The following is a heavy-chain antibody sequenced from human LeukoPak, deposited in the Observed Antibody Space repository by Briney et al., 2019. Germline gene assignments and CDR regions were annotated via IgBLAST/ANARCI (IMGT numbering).Heavy chain of an antibody. CDR3: ARREAVAGTIGY. CDR2: INYSGTT. D-gene: IGHD6-19*01. CDR1: GGSISSSGYY. Sequence: SETLSLTCTASGGSISSSGYYWGWIRQPPGKGLEWIASINYSGTTYYNPSLKSRVTISEDRSKNQFSLKLSSVTAADTAVYYCARREAVAGTIGYWGQGTLVTVSS. J-gene: IGHJ4*02. V-gene: IGHV4-39*01.